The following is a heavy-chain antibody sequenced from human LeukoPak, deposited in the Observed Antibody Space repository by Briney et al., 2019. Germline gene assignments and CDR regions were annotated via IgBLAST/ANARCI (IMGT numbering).Heavy chain of an antibody. Sequence: GGSLRLSCAASGFTFSSYSMNWVRQAPGKGLEWVSSISSSSSYIYYADSVKGRFTISRDNAKNSLYLQMNSLRAEDTAVYYCARRLSGSYNFDYWGQGTLVTVSS. J-gene: IGHJ4*02. D-gene: IGHD1-26*01. V-gene: IGHV3-21*01. CDR2: ISSSSSYI. CDR3: ARRLSGSYNFDY. CDR1: GFTFSSYS.